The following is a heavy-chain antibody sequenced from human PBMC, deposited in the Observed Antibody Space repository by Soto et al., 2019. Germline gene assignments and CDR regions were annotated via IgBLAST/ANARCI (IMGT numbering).Heavy chain of an antibody. V-gene: IGHV3-33*01. D-gene: IGHD2-15*01. J-gene: IGHJ4*02. CDR2: IWYDGSNK. CDR1: GFTFSSYG. CDR3: ASGCCSGGSCYHSDS. Sequence: QVQLVESGGGVVQPGRSLRLSCAASGFTFSSYGMHWVRQAPGKGLEWVAVIWYDGSNKYYADSVMGRVTISRDNSKNTVYLQMNRPRAEDTAVYYCASGCCSGGSCYHSDSWGEGNLVTVSS.